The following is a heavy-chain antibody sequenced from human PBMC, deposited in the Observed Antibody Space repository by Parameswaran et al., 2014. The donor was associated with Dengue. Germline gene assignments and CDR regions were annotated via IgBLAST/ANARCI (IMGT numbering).Heavy chain of an antibody. CDR2: IYYSGST. D-gene: IGHD1-26*01. J-gene: IGHJ2*01. V-gene: IGHV4-39*01. Sequence: WIRQPPGKGLEWIGSIYYSGSTYYNPSLKSRVTISVDTSKNQFSLKLSSVTAADTAVYYCASWEGIHWYFDLWGRGTLVTVSS. CDR3: ASWEGIHWYFDL.